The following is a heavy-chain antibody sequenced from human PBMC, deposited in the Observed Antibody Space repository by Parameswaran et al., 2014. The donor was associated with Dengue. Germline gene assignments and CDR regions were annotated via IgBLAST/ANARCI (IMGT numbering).Heavy chain of an antibody. D-gene: IGHD2-15*01. CDR3: ARGSRVFVVVVAATRTWFDP. Sequence: WVRQAPGQRLEWMGWINAGNGNTKYSQKFQGRVTITRDTSASTAYMELSSLRSEDTAVYYCARGSRVFVVVVAATRTWFDPWGQGTLVTVSS. J-gene: IGHJ5*02. CDR2: INAGNGNT. V-gene: IGHV1-3*01.